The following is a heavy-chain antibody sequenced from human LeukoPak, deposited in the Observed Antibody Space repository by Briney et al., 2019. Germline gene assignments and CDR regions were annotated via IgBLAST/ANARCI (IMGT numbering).Heavy chain of an antibody. CDR3: AKDKVSSSWYYFDY. CDR2: ISGSGGST. D-gene: IGHD6-13*01. V-gene: IGHV3-23*01. Sequence: GGSLRLSCAASGFTFSSYAMSWVRQAPGKGLEWVSEISGSGGSTYYADSVKGRFTISRDNSKNTLYLQMNSLRAEDAAVYYCAKDKVSSSWYYFDYWGQGTLVTVSS. CDR1: GFTFSSYA. J-gene: IGHJ4*02.